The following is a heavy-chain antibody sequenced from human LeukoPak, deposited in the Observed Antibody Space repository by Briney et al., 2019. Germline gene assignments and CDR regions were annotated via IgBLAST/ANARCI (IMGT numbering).Heavy chain of an antibody. D-gene: IGHD3-10*01. Sequence: SETLSLTCTVSGGSISSSSYYWGWIRQPPGKGLEWIGSIYYSGSTYYNPSLKSRVTLSVDTSKNQFSLMLSSVTAADTALYYCARESNYHGSGTGWFDPWGQGTLVTVSS. CDR1: GGSISSSSYY. V-gene: IGHV4-39*07. CDR3: ARESNYHGSGTGWFDP. J-gene: IGHJ5*02. CDR2: IYYSGST.